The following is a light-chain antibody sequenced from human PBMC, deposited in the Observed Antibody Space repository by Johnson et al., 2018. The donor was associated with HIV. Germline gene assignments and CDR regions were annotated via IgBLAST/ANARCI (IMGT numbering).Light chain of an antibody. V-gene: IGLV1-51*01. CDR1: SSNIGNNY. CDR2: YNN. CDR3: GTWDSSLNVEV. Sequence: QSVLTQPPSVSAAPGQKVTISCSGSSSNIGNNYVSWYQQLPGTAPKLLIYYNNKRPSGIPDRISGSKSGTSATLGIAGLLTGDEADYYCGTWDSSLNVEVFGTGTRVTVL. J-gene: IGLJ1*01.